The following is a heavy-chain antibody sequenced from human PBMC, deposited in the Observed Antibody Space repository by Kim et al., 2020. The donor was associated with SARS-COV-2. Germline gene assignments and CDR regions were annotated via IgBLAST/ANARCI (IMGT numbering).Heavy chain of an antibody. CDR2: IYSGGSST. J-gene: IGHJ4*02. D-gene: IGHD6-19*01. Sequence: GGSLRLSCAASGFTFSSYAMSWVRQAPGKGLEWVSVIYSGGSSTYYADSVKGRFTISRDNSKNTLYLQMNSLRAEDTAVYYCAKDRWLANWGQGTLVTVSS. V-gene: IGHV3-23*03. CDR3: AKDRWLAN. CDR1: GFTFSSYA.